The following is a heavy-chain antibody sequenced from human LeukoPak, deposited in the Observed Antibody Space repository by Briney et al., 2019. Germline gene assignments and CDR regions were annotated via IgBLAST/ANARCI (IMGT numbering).Heavy chain of an antibody. CDR2: INHSGST. CDR3: ARGDGSSWFS. CDR1: GGSFSGYY. Sequence: SETLSLTCAVYGGSFSGYYWSWIRQPPGKGLEWIGEINHSGSTNYNPSLESRVTISVDTSKNQFSLKLSSVTAADTAVYYCARGDGSSWFSWGQGTLVTVSS. V-gene: IGHV4-34*01. J-gene: IGHJ5*02. D-gene: IGHD6-13*01.